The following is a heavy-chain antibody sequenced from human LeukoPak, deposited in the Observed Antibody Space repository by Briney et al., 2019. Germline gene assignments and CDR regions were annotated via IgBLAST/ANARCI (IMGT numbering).Heavy chain of an antibody. CDR3: AKDSRYYYIDY. CDR1: GFTFSSYG. D-gene: IGHD1-14*01. V-gene: IGHV3-30*02. Sequence: EGSLRLSCAASGFTFSSYGMHWVRQAPGKGLEWVAFTPYDGRKEYYADSVKGRFTISRDNSKNTLYLQMNSLKSEDTAVYYCAKDSRYYYIDYWGQGTLVTVSS. CDR2: TPYDGRKE. J-gene: IGHJ4*02.